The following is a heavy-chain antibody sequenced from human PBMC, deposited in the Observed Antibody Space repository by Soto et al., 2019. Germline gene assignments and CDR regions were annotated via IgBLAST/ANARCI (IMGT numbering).Heavy chain of an antibody. CDR1: GDFVTTVGHY. D-gene: IGHD3-22*01. J-gene: IGHJ4*02. Sequence: PSETLSLTCTVSGDFVTTVGHYWGWIRQRPGGGLEWLGHIYYSGTTHYNPFLEGRVTISADTSKNQFSLRLISVRAADAAVYFCARGPWFETSGYLYDFWGPGSLVTVSS. CDR3: ARGPWFETSGYLYDF. CDR2: IYYSGTT. V-gene: IGHV4-31*03.